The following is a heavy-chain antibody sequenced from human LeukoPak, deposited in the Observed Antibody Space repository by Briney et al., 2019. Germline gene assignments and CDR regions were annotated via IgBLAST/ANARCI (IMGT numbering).Heavy chain of an antibody. Sequence: SGGSLRLSCAASGFTFSSYAMHWVRQAPGKGLEWVAVISYDGSNKYYADSVKGRFTISRDNAKNSLYLQMNSLRAEDTAVYYCARETKLGYWGQGTLVTVSS. CDR2: ISYDGSNK. CDR3: ARETKLGY. D-gene: IGHD7-27*01. V-gene: IGHV3-30-3*01. J-gene: IGHJ4*02. CDR1: GFTFSSYA.